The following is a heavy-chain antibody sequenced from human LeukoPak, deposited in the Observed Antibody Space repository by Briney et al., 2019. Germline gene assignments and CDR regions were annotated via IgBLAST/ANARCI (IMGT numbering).Heavy chain of an antibody. D-gene: IGHD3-10*01. J-gene: IGHJ4*02. Sequence: GASVKVSCKASGGTFSSYAISWVRQAPGQGLEWMGRIIPILGIANYAQKFQGRVTITADKSTSTAYMELSSLRSEDTAVYYCAREERWFGELLRQFDYWGQGTLVTVSS. V-gene: IGHV1-69*04. CDR2: IIPILGIA. CDR3: AREERWFGELLRQFDY. CDR1: GGTFSSYA.